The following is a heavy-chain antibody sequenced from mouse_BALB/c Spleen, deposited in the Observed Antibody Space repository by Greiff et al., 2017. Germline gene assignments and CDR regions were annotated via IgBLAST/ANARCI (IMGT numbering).Heavy chain of an antibody. CDR1: GYTFTDYN. D-gene: IGHD2-14*01. CDR3: ARRIDRYGAMDY. V-gene: IGHV1S29*02. J-gene: IGHJ4*01. CDR2: IYPYNGGT. Sequence: EVQLQQSGPELVKPGASVKISCKASGYTFTDYNMHWVKQSHGKSLEWIGYIYPYNGGTGYNQKFKSKATLTVDNSSSTAYMELRSLTSEDSAVYYCARRIDRYGAMDYWGQGTSVTVSS.